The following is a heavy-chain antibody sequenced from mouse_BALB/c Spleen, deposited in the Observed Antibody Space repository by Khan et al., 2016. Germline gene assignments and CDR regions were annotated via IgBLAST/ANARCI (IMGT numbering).Heavy chain of an antibody. V-gene: IGHV6-6*02. Sequence: EVKLEESGGGLVQPGGSMKLSCVASGFTFSNHWMNWVRQSPEKGLEWVAEIRLKSNNYATHYAESVKGRFTISRDDSKSSVYLQMSNLRAEDTGIYYCTTGFAYWGQGTLVTVSA. CDR3: TTGFAY. CDR2: IRLKSNNYAT. CDR1: GFTFSNHW. J-gene: IGHJ3*01.